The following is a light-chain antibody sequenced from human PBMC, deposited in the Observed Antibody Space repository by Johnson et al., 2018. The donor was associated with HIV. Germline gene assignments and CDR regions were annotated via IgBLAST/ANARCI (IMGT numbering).Light chain of an antibody. CDR2: DNN. CDR3: GTWDSSLSARYV. J-gene: IGLJ1*01. CDR1: SSNIGNNY. Sequence: QSVLTQPPSVSAAPGQKVTISCSGSSSNIGNNYVSWYQQLPGTAPKLLIYDNNKRPSGIPDRFSGSKSGTSATLGITGLQTGAEADYYCGTWDSSLSARYVFGPGTKVTVL. V-gene: IGLV1-51*01.